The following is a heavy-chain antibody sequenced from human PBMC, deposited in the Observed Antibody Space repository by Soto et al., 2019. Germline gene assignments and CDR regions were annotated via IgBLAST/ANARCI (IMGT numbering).Heavy chain of an antibody. V-gene: IGHV4-39*01. CDR3: ASGPYNYGFYGTAV. CDR2: ISNSGST. J-gene: IGHJ6*02. D-gene: IGHD5-18*01. Sequence: SETLSLTCSVSGDSITSTNFYWGWIRQSPGKGLDWIGSISNSGSTFYNPSLKSRLSISVDTSKNQLSLRLTSVTAAETAVYFCASGPYNYGFYGTAVPGPGPTGTLSS. CDR1: GDSITSTNFY.